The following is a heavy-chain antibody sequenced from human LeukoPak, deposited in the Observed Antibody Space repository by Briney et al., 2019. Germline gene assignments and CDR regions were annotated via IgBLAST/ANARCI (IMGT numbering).Heavy chain of an antibody. D-gene: IGHD6-19*01. CDR3: ARDSKYSSGWSPWDY. V-gene: IGHV3-30-3*01. Sequence: GGSLRLSCAASGFTFSSYAMHWVRQAPGKGLEWVAVISYDGSNKYYADSVKGRFTISRDNSKNTLYLQMNSLRAEDTAVYYCARDSKYSSGWSPWDYWGQGTLVTVSS. J-gene: IGHJ4*02. CDR1: GFTFSSYA. CDR2: ISYDGSNK.